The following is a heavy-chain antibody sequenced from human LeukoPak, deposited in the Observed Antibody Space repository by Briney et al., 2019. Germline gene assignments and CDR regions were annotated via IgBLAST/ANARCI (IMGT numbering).Heavy chain of an antibody. CDR2: FYQSGST. V-gene: IGHV4-38-2*01. CDR1: VYSICSGYC. CDR3: ARAPPDSSGYHDY. Sequence: SETLSLTSGLSVYSICSGYCWAGIGRPPGKGREWIGRFYQSGSTYYNPSLKSRVTISVDTSKNQFSLKLSSVTAADTAVYYCARAPPDSSGYHDYWGQGTLVTVSS. J-gene: IGHJ4*02. D-gene: IGHD3-22*01.